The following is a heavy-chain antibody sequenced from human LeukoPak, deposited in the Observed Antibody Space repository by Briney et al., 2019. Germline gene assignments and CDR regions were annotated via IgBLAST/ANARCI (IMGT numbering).Heavy chain of an antibody. CDR1: GYTFTGYY. CDR3: ARSQRFLEWLSPSFDY. D-gene: IGHD3-3*01. CDR2: INPNSGGT. Sequence: ASVKVSCKASGYTFTGYYMHWVRQAPGQGLEWMGWINPNSGGTNYAQKFQGRVTMTRDTSISTAYMEPSRLRSDDTAVYYCARSQRFLEWLSPSFDYWGQGTLVTVSS. J-gene: IGHJ4*02. V-gene: IGHV1-2*02.